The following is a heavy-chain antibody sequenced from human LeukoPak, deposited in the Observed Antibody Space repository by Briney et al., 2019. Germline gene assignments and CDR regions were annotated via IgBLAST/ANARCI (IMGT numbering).Heavy chain of an antibody. V-gene: IGHV4-61*08. J-gene: IGHJ4*02. CDR3: ARTQSQSGSYRYYFAY. Sequence: SETLSLTCTVSGASVGSAGYYWSWIRQPPGVGLEWIGYVYYIDNTNYNPSLKSRVTMSVNPSKNQFSLNLHSVTAADTAMYYCARTQSQSGSYRYYFAYWGQGTLVTVSS. CDR2: VYYIDNT. D-gene: IGHD1-26*01. CDR1: GASVGSAGYY.